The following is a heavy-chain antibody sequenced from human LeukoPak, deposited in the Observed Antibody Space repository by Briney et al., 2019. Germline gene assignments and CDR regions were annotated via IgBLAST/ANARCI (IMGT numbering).Heavy chain of an antibody. CDR1: GGSISGYY. V-gene: IGHV4-4*07. CDR2: IYANGGT. Sequence: PSETLSLTCTLPGGSISGYYWNWIRQSAGKGLEWIGRIYANGGTNYNPSLRSRVSMSVDTSKNQFSLKLTSVTAEDTAIYYCARDFTRNSYAVAEFFHPCVQGTLVSVSS. J-gene: IGHJ1*01. D-gene: IGHD5-18*01. CDR3: ARDFTRNSYAVAEFFHP.